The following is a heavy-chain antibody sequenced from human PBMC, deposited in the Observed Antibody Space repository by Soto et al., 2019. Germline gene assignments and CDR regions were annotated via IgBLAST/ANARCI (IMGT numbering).Heavy chain of an antibody. CDR2: IIPIFGTA. Sequence: SVKVSCKASGGTFSSYAISWVRQAPGQGLEWMGGIIPIFGTANYAQKFQGRVTITTDASTSTAYMELSSLRSEDTAVYYCARAEGDCYYYHGMDVWGQGTTVTVSS. CDR1: GGTFSSYA. CDR3: ARAEGDCYYYHGMDV. V-gene: IGHV1-69*05. J-gene: IGHJ6*02.